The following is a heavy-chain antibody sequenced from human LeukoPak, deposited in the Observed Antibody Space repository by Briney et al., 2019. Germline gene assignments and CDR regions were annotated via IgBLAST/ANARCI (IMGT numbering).Heavy chain of an antibody. CDR2: INHSGST. V-gene: IGHV4-34*01. Sequence: PSETLSLTRAVYGGSFSGYYWSWIRQPPGKGLEWIGEINHSGSTNYNPSLKSRVTISVDTSKNQFSLKLSSVTAADTAVYYCARGTYDFWSGYYSDWGQGTLVTVSS. CDR3: ARGTYDFWSGYYSD. CDR1: GGSFSGYY. J-gene: IGHJ4*02. D-gene: IGHD3-3*01.